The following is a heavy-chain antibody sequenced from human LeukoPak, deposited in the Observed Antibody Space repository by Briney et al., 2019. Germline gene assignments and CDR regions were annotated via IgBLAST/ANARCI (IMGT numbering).Heavy chain of an antibody. V-gene: IGHV3-23*01. CDR2: FSSSGGDT. Sequence: GGSLRLSCAASGFRFRSYAMNWVRQAPGKGLEWVSAFSSSGGDTHYADSVKGRFTISGDNSKNTLYLQMNFLSAEDTAVYYCAKSSTIDSGDYYYMDVWGKGTTVTVPS. CDR3: AKSSTIDSGDYYYMDV. D-gene: IGHD5/OR15-5a*01. J-gene: IGHJ6*03. CDR1: GFRFRSYA.